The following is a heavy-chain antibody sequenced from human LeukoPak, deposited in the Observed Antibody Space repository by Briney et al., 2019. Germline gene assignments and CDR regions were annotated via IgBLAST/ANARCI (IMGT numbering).Heavy chain of an antibody. Sequence: SETLSLTCAVYGGSFSGYYWSWIRQPPGKGLEWIGEINHSGGTNYNPSLKSRVTISVDTSKNQFSLKLSSVTAADTAVYYCARAHSYCSSTSCYRYFDYWGQGTLVTVSS. V-gene: IGHV4-34*01. CDR1: GGSFSGYY. J-gene: IGHJ4*02. CDR2: INHSGGT. D-gene: IGHD2-2*01. CDR3: ARAHSYCSSTSCYRYFDY.